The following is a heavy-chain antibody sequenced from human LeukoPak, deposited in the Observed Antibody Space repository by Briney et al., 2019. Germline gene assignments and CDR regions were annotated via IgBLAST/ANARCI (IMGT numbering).Heavy chain of an antibody. V-gene: IGHV3-74*01. D-gene: IGHD1-26*01. CDR3: ARGFGVGPDY. CDR2: TSGDVSVT. Sequence: GGSLRLSCVASGFTFSSYWMHWVRQAPGKGLVWVSSTSGDVSVTNYADSVKGRFTISRDNAKNALDLQMNSLRVEDTAEYYCARGFGVGPDYWGQGILVTVSS. J-gene: IGHJ4*02. CDR1: GFTFSSYW.